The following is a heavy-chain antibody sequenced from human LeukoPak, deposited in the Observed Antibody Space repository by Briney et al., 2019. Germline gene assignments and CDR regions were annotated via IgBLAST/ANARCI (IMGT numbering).Heavy chain of an antibody. CDR3: ATGNWGFDY. D-gene: IGHD7-27*01. CDR2: ISTSGGST. J-gene: IGHJ4*02. CDR1: GFTFSSYA. V-gene: IGHV3-23*01. Sequence: GGSLRLSCAASGFTFSSYAMSWARQAPGKGLEWVSAISTSGGSTYYADSVKGRFTISRDNSRNTLYLQINSLRAEDTAVYYCATGNWGFDYWGQGTLVTVSS.